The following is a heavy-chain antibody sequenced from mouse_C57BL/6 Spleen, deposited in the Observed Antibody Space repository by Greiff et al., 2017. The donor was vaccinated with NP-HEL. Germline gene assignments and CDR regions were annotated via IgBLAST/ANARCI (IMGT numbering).Heavy chain of an antibody. CDR1: GFTFSDYY. J-gene: IGHJ3*01. CDR3: ARDAFAY. V-gene: IGHV5-16*01. Sequence: DVMLVESEGGLVQPGSSMKLSCTASGFTFSDYYMAWVRQVPEKGLEWVANINYDGSSTYYLDSLKSRFIISRDNAKNILYLQMSSLKSEDTATYYCARDAFAYWGQGTLVTVSA. CDR2: INYDGSST.